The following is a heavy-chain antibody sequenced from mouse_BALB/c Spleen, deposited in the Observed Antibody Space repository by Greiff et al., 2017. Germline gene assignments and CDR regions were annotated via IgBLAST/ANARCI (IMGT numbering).Heavy chain of an antibody. V-gene: IGHV3-2*02. CDR2: ISYSGST. Sequence: DVKLQESGPGLVKPSQSLSLTCTVTGYSITSDYAWNWIRQFPGNKLEWMGYISYSGSTSYNPSLKSRISITRDTSKNQFFLQLNSVTTEDTATYYCARGLRQGAWFAYWGQGTLVTVSA. D-gene: IGHD2-4*01. CDR1: GYSITSDYA. CDR3: ARGLRQGAWFAY. J-gene: IGHJ3*01.